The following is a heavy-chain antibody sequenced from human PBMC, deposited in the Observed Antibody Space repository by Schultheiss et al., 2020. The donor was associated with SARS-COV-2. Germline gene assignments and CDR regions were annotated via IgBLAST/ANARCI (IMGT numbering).Heavy chain of an antibody. D-gene: IGHD1-7*01. V-gene: IGHV3-21*01. CDR3: ARDRWLELPDY. J-gene: IGHJ4*02. Sequence: GGSLRLSCAASGFTFSSYSMNWVRQAPGKGLEWVSSISSSSSYIYYADSVKGRFTISRDNAKNSLYLQMNSLRAEDTAVYYCARDRWLELPDYWGQGTLVTVSS. CDR1: GFTFSSYS. CDR2: ISSSSSYI.